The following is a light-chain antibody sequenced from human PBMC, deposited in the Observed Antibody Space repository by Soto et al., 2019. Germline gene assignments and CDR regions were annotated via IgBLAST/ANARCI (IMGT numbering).Light chain of an antibody. CDR1: SSDVGGYNS. Sequence: QSVLTQPPSASGSPGQSVTISCTGTSSDVGGYNSVSWYQQHPGKAPKLMIYEVSERPSGVPDRFSGSKSGNTASLTVSGLQAEDEADYYCSSYAGSNNVVFGGGTKVTVL. J-gene: IGLJ2*01. CDR2: EVS. CDR3: SSYAGSNNVV. V-gene: IGLV2-8*01.